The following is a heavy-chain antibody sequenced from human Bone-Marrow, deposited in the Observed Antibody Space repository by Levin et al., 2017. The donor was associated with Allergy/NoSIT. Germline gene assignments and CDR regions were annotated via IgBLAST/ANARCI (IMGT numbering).Heavy chain of an antibody. CDR1: GYSFTSYW. V-gene: IGHV5-51*01. CDR2: IYPGDSDT. Sequence: WASVKVSCKGSGYSFTSYWIGWVRQMPGKGLEWMGIIYPGDSDTRYSPSFQGQVTISADKSISTAYLQWSSLKASDTAMYYCARLPKLQTYYYDSSDYWGQGTLVTVSS. J-gene: IGHJ4*02. CDR3: ARLPKLQTYYYDSSDY. D-gene: IGHD3-22*01.